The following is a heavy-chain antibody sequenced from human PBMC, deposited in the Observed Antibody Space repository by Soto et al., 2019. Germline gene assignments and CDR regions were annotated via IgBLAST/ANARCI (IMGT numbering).Heavy chain of an antibody. Sequence: EVKLVESGGGLVQPGGSLRLSCAASGFTFSNYWMYWVRQAPGQGLVWVSRINSDGSVSSYADSVKGRLTISRHNVKNPLYLQMNSLRVEDTAVYYCARGDCVGVSCYSLAGSFYYYMDVWGKGTTVTVFS. V-gene: IGHV3-74*01. CDR2: INSDGSVS. CDR1: GFTFSNYW. CDR3: ARGDCVGVSCYSLAGSFYYYMDV. J-gene: IGHJ6*03. D-gene: IGHD2-15*01.